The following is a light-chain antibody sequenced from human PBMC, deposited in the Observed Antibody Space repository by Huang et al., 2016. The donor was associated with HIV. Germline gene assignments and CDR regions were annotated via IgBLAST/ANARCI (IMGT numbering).Light chain of an antibody. CDR1: QGVGKY. CDR2: GSS. V-gene: IGKV3-15*01. Sequence: EIVMTQSPVTLSVSPGERATLTCRASQGVGKYLAWYQQRPGQPPRLLIYGSSTRATGIPARFTGSGSGTEFTLTISSLQSEDFAIYYCQQYDNGPYTFGQGTNLEIK. CDR3: QQYDNGPYT. J-gene: IGKJ2*01.